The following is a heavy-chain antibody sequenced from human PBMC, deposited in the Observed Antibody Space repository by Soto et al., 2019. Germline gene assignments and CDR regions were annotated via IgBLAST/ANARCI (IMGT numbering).Heavy chain of an antibody. CDR2: ISAYNGNT. V-gene: IGHV1-18*04. J-gene: IGHJ4*02. D-gene: IGHD6-19*01. Sequence: QVQLVQSGAEVKKPGASVKVSCKASGYTFTSYGISWVRQAPGQGLEWMGWISAYNGNTNYAQKLQGRVTMTTEKSTSTVYMELRSLGCDDTAVDYCARDFYGPVAGPRVYWGQGTLVTGSS. CDR1: GYTFTSYG. CDR3: ARDFYGPVAGPRVY.